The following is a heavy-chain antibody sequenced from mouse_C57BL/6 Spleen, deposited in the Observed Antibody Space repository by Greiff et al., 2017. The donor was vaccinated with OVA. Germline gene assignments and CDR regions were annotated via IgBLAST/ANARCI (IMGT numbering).Heavy chain of an antibody. CDR2: IYPGDGDT. V-gene: IGHV1-82*01. CDR3: AGYYGYEGAMDY. CDR1: GYAFSSSW. J-gene: IGHJ4*01. Sequence: VQLQQPGPELVKPGASVKISCKASGYAFSSSWMNWVKQRPGKGLEWIGLIYPGDGDTNYNGKFKGKATLTADKSSSTAYMQLSSLTSEDSAVYCCAGYYGYEGAMDYWGQGTSVTVSS. D-gene: IGHD2-2*01.